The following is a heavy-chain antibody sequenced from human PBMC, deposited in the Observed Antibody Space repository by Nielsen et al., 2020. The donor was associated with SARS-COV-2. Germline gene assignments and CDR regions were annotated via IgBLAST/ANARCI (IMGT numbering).Heavy chain of an antibody. CDR2: IYYSGST. CDR1: GGSISSGGYY. D-gene: IGHD1-26*01. V-gene: IGHV4-31*03. Sequence: SETLSLTCTVSGGSISSGGYYWSWIRQHPGKGLEWIGYIYYSGSTYYNPSLKSRVTISVDTSKNQFSLKLSSVTAADTAVHYCARCPRYYSGSPPDYWGQGTLVTVSS. J-gene: IGHJ4*02. CDR3: ARCPRYYSGSPPDY.